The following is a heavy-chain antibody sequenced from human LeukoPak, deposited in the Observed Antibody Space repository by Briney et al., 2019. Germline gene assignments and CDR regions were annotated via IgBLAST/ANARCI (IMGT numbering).Heavy chain of an antibody. J-gene: IGHJ4*02. CDR2: IYHSGST. CDR1: GYSISNGYY. CDR3: ARGIVVVPAAILSERSFYFDF. Sequence: PSETLSLTCAVSGYSISNGYYWGWIRQPPGKGLEWIGRIYHSGSTYYNPSLRHRVTISVDTSKNQFSLKLSSVTAADTAVYYCARGIVVVPAAILSERSFYFDFWGQGTLVTVSS. D-gene: IGHD2-2*02. V-gene: IGHV4-38-2*01.